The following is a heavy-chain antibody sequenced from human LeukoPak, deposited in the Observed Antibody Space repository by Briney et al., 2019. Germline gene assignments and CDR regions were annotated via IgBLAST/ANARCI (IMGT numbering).Heavy chain of an antibody. J-gene: IGHJ4*02. D-gene: IGHD4-17*01. V-gene: IGHV3-23*01. CDR2: ISGSGGST. Sequence: PGGSLRLSCAASGFTFSSYAMSWVRQAPGKGLEWVAAISGSGGSTYYADSVKGRFTISRVNSKNTLYLQMNSLRAEDTAVYYCWRGLHPFPKFDYWGQGTLVTVSS. CDR1: GFTFSSYA. CDR3: WRGLHPFPKFDY.